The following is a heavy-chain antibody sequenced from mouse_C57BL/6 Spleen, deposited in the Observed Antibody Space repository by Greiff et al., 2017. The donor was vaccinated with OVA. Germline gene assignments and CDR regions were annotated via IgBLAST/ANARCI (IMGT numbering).Heavy chain of an antibody. V-gene: IGHV5-6*01. J-gene: IGHJ2*01. Sequence: EVQGVESGGDLVKPGGSLKLSCAASGFTFSSYGMSWVRQTPDKRLEWVATISSGGSYTYYPDSVKGRFTISRDNAKNTLYLQMSSLKSEDTAMYYCARQPDYGSRGGYFDYWGQGTTLTVSS. CDR1: GFTFSSYG. D-gene: IGHD1-1*01. CDR3: ARQPDYGSRGGYFDY. CDR2: ISSGGSYT.